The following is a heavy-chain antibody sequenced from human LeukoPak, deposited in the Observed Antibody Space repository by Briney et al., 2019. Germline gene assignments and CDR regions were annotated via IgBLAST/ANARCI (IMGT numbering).Heavy chain of an antibody. CDR1: GGTFSSYA. CDR3: ARLTTVTNNWFDP. CDR2: IIPIFGTA. V-gene: IGHV1-69*05. Sequence: SVKVSCKASGGTFSSYAISWVRQAPGQGLEWMGGIIPIFGTANYAQKFQGRVTITTDESTSTAYMELSSLRSEDTAVYYCARLTTVTNNWFDPWGQGTPVTVSS. J-gene: IGHJ5*02. D-gene: IGHD4-17*01.